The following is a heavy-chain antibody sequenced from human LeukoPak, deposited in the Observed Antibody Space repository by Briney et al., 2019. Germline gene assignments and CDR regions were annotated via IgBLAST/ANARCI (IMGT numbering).Heavy chain of an antibody. CDR2: IYYSGSP. CDR3: ARDPGPYYDSSGYSMSEYYYGMDV. D-gene: IGHD3-22*01. V-gene: IGHV4-30-4*01. CDR1: GGSISSGDYY. J-gene: IGHJ6*02. Sequence: PSQTLSLTCTVSGGSISSGDYYWRWIRQPPGKGLVWIGYIYYSGSPYYNPSLKSRVTISVDTSKNQFSLKLSSVTAADTAVYYCARDPGPYYDSSGYSMSEYYYGMDVWGQGTTVTVSS.